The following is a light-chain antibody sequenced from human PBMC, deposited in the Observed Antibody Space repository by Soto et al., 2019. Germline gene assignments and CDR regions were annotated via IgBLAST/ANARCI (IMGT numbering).Light chain of an antibody. J-gene: IGLJ3*02. Sequence: QSALTQPASVSGSPGQSITISCTGTSSDVGAYNYVSRYHQYPGKAPKLMVYAVSNRPSGVSNRFSGSKSGNTASLTISGLQAEYEADYYCSSYTTTPANTWVFGGGTKLTVL. CDR2: AVS. CDR1: SSDVGAYNY. V-gene: IGLV2-14*01. CDR3: SSYTTTPANTWV.